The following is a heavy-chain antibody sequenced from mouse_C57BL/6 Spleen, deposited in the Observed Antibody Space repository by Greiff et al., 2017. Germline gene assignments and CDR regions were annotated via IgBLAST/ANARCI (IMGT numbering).Heavy chain of an antibody. J-gene: IGHJ2*01. D-gene: IGHD2-1*01. V-gene: IGHV14-3*01. CDR1: GFNIKNTY. Sequence: EVQLQQSVAELVRPGASVKLSCTASGFNIKNTYMPWVKQRPEQGLEWIGRIDPANGNTKYAPEFQGKATITADTSSNTAYLQLSSLPSEDTAIYYCATIYFDYFDYWGQGTTLTVSS. CDR3: ATIYFDYFDY. CDR2: IDPANGNT.